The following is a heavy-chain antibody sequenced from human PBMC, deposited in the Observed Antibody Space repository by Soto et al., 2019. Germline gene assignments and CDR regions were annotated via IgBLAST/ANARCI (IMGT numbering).Heavy chain of an antibody. CDR2: IYNSGST. CDR1: GGSISSYY. J-gene: IGHJ5*02. CDR3: ARDAGTRGWFDP. V-gene: IGHV4-59*01. D-gene: IGHD3-10*01. Sequence: SETLSLTCTVSGGSISSYYWSWIRQPPGKGLEWIGYIYNSGSTNYNPSLKSRVTISVDTSKNQFSLKLTSVTAADTAVYFCARDAGTRGWFDPWGQGTPVTVSS.